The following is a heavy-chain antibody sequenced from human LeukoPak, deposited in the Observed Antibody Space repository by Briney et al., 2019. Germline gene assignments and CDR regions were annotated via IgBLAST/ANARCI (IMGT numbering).Heavy chain of an antibody. D-gene: IGHD3-22*01. Sequence: SETLSLTCAVYGGSFSGYYWSWIRQPPGKGLEWIGEINHSGSTNYNPSLKSRVTISVDTSKNQFSLKLSSVTAADTAVYYCARGRGDDSSGSVAYWGQGTLVTVSS. V-gene: IGHV4-34*01. CDR3: ARGRGDDSSGSVAY. CDR2: INHSGST. CDR1: GGSFSGYY. J-gene: IGHJ4*02.